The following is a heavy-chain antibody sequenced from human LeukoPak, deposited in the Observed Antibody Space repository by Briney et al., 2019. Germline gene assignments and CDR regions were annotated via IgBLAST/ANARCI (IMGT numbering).Heavy chain of an antibody. Sequence: PGGSLRLSCAASGYTFTGYYMHWVRQAPGQGLEWMGWINPNSGGTNFAQKFQGRVTMTRDTSISTAYMELSRLRSDDTAVYYCARDATGGDYWGQGTLVTVSS. CDR3: ARDATGGDY. J-gene: IGHJ4*02. V-gene: IGHV1-2*02. D-gene: IGHD3-16*01. CDR1: GYTFTGYY. CDR2: INPNSGGT.